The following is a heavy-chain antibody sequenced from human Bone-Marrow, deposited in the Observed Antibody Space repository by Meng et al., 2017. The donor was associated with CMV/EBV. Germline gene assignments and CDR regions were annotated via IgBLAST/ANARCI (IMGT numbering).Heavy chain of an antibody. CDR2: INPSGGST. J-gene: IGHJ6*02. D-gene: IGHD5-18*01. V-gene: IGHV1-46*01. CDR3: ARVGIQLWLLSPTRGMDV. CDR1: GYTFTSYY. Sequence: ASVKVSCKASGYTFTSYYMHWVRQAPGQGLEWMGIINPSGGSTSYAQKFQGRVTMTTDTSTSTAYMELRSLRSDDTAVYYCARVGIQLWLLSPTRGMDVWGQGTTVTVSS.